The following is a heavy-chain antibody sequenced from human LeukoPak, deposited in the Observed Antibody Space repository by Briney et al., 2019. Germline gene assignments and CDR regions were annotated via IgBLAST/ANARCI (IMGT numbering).Heavy chain of an antibody. Sequence: AGESLRLSCAASGFTFSSYSMNWVRQAPGKGLEWVSGMSGTGGTSYYADSAKGRFTISRDNSKSTLDLQMNSLRAEDTAVYYCAKWVPRSLESIYGMDVWGQGTTVIVSS. CDR3: AKWVPRSLESIYGMDV. CDR2: MSGTGGTS. D-gene: IGHD3-3*01. J-gene: IGHJ6*02. V-gene: IGHV3-23*01. CDR1: GFTFSSYS.